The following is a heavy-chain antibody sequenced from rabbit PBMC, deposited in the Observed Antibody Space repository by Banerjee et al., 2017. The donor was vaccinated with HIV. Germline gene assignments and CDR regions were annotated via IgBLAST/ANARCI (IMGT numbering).Heavy chain of an antibody. CDR3: ARDVAANDGYNFGL. V-gene: IGHV1S7*01. CDR1: GFDFSSYY. Sequence: QLKETGGGLVQPGGSLTLSCKASGFDFSSYYMSWVRQAPGKGLEWIGIIYGGSGSTDYASWVNGRFTISSHNAQNTLYLQLNSLTAADTATYFCARDVAANDGYNFGLWGPGTLVTVS. D-gene: IGHD6-1*01. CDR2: IYGGSGST. J-gene: IGHJ4*01.